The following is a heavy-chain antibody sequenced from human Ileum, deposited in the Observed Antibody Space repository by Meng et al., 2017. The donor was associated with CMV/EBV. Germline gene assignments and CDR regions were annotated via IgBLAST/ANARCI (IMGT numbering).Heavy chain of an antibody. D-gene: IGHD5-12*01. J-gene: IGHJ4*02. CDR1: GFSFSTSQAG. Sequence: QLTLQGSGPPPVKPTHTLTLSCTFSGFSFSTSQAGVGSIRLPPVKALEWLALSYWDDDTRYNPSLKTRLTITKDTSKNQVILTMTKMDPADTATYFCVHRSYSGQDDYWGQGALVTVSS. V-gene: IGHV2-5*02. CDR3: VHRSYSGQDDY. CDR2: SYWDDDT.